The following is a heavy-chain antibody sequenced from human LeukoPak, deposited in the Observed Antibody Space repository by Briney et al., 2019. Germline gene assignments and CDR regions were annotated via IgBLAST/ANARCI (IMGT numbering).Heavy chain of an antibody. CDR1: GFILSTHG. J-gene: IGHJ3*02. Sequence: GGSLRLSCAASGFILSTHGLHWVRQAPGKGLEWVAGMWYDGSREDYADSVKGRFTISRDMSKNTLYLQMNSLRAEDTAIYYCAKLLVPTRLFDAFDIWGQGTMVTVSS. CDR2: MWYDGSRE. CDR3: AKLLVPTRLFDAFDI. D-gene: IGHD2-8*02. V-gene: IGHV3-33*03.